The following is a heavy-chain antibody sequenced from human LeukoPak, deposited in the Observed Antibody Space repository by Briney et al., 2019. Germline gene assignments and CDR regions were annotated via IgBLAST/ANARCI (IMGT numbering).Heavy chain of an antibody. CDR3: ARDRYYGSGSYYGI. CDR2: INPNSGGT. D-gene: IGHD3-10*01. Sequence: WASVKVSCKASGYTFTGYYMHWVRQAPGQGLEWMGWINPNSGGTNYAQKFQGRVTMTRDTSISTAYMELSRLRSDDTAAYYCARDRYYGSGSYYGIWGQGTLVTVSS. CDR1: GYTFTGYY. V-gene: IGHV1-2*02. J-gene: IGHJ4*02.